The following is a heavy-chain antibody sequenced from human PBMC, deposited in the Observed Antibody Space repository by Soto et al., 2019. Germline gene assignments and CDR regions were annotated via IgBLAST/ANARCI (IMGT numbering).Heavy chain of an antibody. J-gene: IGHJ5*02. Sequence: EVQLLESGGGLVQPGGSLRLSCAASGFTFSSYAMSWVRQAPGKGLEWVSAISGSGGSKYYADSGKGRFTISRDNSKNTLYLQMNSLRAEDTAVYYCAKDQDSSGYYSWFDPWGQGTLVTVSS. V-gene: IGHV3-23*01. CDR1: GFTFSSYA. CDR3: AKDQDSSGYYSWFDP. D-gene: IGHD3-22*01. CDR2: ISGSGGSK.